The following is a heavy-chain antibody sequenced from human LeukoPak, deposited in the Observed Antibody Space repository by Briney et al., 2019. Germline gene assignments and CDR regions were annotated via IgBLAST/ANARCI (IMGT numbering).Heavy chain of an antibody. Sequence: PGGSLRLSCAASGFSVSSNYMSWVRQAPGKGLEWVSVIYGGTSTYYADSVKGRFTISRDNSKNTLYLQMNSLRAEDTAVYYCARESSGSYFFYWGQGTLVTDSS. V-gene: IGHV3-66*01. D-gene: IGHD1-26*01. CDR3: ARESSGSYFFY. CDR1: GFSVSSNY. CDR2: IYGGTST. J-gene: IGHJ4*02.